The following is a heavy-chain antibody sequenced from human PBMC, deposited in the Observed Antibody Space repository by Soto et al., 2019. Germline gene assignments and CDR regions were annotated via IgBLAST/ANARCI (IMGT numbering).Heavy chain of an antibody. CDR1: GGSFSGYY. V-gene: IGHV4-34*01. CDR3: GRVVEGATRHTDLDS. D-gene: IGHD2-21*01. J-gene: IGHJ5*01. CDR2: INHSGST. Sequence: LSLTCAVYGGSFSGYYWSWIRQPPGKGLEWIGEINHSGSTNYNPSLKSRVTISVDTANNQVSLRMRSLTAADTAVYYCGRVVEGATRHTDLDSWGQGTLVTVSS.